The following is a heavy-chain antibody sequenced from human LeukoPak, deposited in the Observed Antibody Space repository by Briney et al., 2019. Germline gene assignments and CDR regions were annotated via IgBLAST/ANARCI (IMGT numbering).Heavy chain of an antibody. Sequence: GGSLRLSCAASGFTFSSYAMSWVRQAPGKGLEWVSAISGSGGSTYYADSVKGRFTISRDNSKNTLYLQMNSLRAEDTAVYYCAKEDYYDSSGSPEHFDYWGQGTLVTVSS. J-gene: IGHJ4*02. CDR2: ISGSGGST. D-gene: IGHD3-22*01. V-gene: IGHV3-23*01. CDR1: GFTFSSYA. CDR3: AKEDYYDSSGSPEHFDY.